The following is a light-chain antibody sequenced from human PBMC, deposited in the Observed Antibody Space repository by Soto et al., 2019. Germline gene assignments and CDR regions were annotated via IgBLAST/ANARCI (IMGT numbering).Light chain of an antibody. J-gene: IGKJ4*01. CDR2: AAS. CDR3: QQLNGYFFT. Sequence: DIQMTQSPSSLSASVGASVTITCRASQNIYNYLNWYQQKPGKAPNLLIYAASTLQSGVPSRFSGSGSGTDFTLTISSLQPEDFATYFCQQLNGYFFTFGGGTKVEIK. V-gene: IGKV1-39*01. CDR1: QNIYNY.